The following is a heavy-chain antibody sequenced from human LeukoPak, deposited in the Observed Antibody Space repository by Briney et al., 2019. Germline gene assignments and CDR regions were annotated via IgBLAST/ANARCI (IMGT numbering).Heavy chain of an antibody. CDR3: ARTTVTNYWFDP. CDR2: IYHSGST. V-gene: IGHV4-38-2*01. Sequence: SETLSLTCAVSGYSISSGYYWGWIRQPPGKGLEWIGSIYHSGSTYYNPSLKSRVTISVDTSKNHFSLKLTSVTAADTAVYYCARTTVTNYWFDPWGQGTLVTVSS. CDR1: GYSISSGYY. J-gene: IGHJ5*02. D-gene: IGHD4-11*01.